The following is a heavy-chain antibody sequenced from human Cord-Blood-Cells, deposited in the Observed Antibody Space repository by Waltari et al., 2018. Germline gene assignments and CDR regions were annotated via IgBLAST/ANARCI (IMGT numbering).Heavy chain of an antibody. Sequence: GKGLEWVGRIRSKANSYATAYAASVKGRFTISRDDSKNTAYLQMNSLKTEDTAVYYCTGQLGPTDYWGQGTLVTVSS. D-gene: IGHD7-27*01. CDR3: TGQLGPTDY. J-gene: IGHJ4*02. CDR2: IRSKANSYAT. V-gene: IGHV3-73*01.